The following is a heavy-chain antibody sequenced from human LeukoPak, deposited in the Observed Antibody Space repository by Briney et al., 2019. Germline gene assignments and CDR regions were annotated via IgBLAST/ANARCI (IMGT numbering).Heavy chain of an antibody. V-gene: IGHV3-23*01. D-gene: IGHD5-12*01. Sequence: GGSLRLSCAASGFTFSSYAMSWVRQAPGRGLEWVSGISASGGSTYYADSVKGRLTISRDNSKNTLYLQMNSLRADDTAVYYCAKGGYGSVFDYWGQGTLVTVSS. CDR2: ISASGGST. J-gene: IGHJ4*02. CDR1: GFTFSSYA. CDR3: AKGGYGSVFDY.